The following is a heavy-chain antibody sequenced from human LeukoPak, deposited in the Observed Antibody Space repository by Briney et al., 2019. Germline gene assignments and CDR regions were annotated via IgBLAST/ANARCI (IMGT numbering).Heavy chain of an antibody. CDR1: GFTFSSYA. D-gene: IGHD2-15*01. CDR2: ISGSGSNT. Sequence: PGGSLRLSCAASGFTFSSYAMSWVRQAPGKGLEWVSAISGSGSNTYYADSVKGRFTISRDNSKNTLYLLMNSLRAEDTAVYYCAKDQRFDCSGGSCHYFDYWGQGTLVTVSS. J-gene: IGHJ4*02. CDR3: AKDQRFDCSGGSCHYFDY. V-gene: IGHV3-23*01.